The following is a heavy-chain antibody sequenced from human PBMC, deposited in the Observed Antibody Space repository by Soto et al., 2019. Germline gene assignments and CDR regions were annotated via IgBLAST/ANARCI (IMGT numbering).Heavy chain of an antibody. V-gene: IGHV1-69*06. CDR3: ASERSAQYFDF. J-gene: IGHJ4*01. Sequence: QVQLVQSGTVVQRRGSSVKVSCQASGGTFSSHGMAWVRQAPGQGLEWMGDIIPTFGTPTYAPKFQGRVTITADKSTNTAYMDLSSLRSEDTGVYYCASERSAQYFDFWGHGTLITVSS. CDR1: GGTFSSHG. CDR2: IIPTFGTP. D-gene: IGHD1-26*01.